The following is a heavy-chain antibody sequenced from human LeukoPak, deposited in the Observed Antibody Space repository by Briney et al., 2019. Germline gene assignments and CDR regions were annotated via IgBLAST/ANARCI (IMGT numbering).Heavy chain of an antibody. CDR3: AKRADSSRWYVWAY. CDR2: ISSTSAYI. D-gene: IGHD6-19*01. J-gene: IGHJ4*02. Sequence: GGSLRLSCAASGFTFSNYSMNWVRQAPGKGLEWVSSISSTSAYIYYADSVKGRFTISRDNAKNSLYLQMNSLRAEDTAVYYCAKRADSSRWYVWAYWGQGTLVTVSS. V-gene: IGHV3-21*04. CDR1: GFTFSNYS.